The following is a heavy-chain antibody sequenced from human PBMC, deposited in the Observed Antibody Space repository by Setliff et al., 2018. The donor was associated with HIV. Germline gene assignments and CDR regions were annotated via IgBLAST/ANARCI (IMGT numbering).Heavy chain of an antibody. CDR3: ARRPYYFDS. Sequence: SETLSLTCAVYGGSFSGHYWSWFRQPPGKGLEWIGAINQSGSTAYNPSLKSRVTISVDTSKNQFSLKLSSVTAADTAVYYCARRPYYFDSWGQGTLVTVSS. D-gene: IGHD6-6*01. J-gene: IGHJ4*02. V-gene: IGHV4-34*01. CDR2: INQSGST. CDR1: GGSFSGHY.